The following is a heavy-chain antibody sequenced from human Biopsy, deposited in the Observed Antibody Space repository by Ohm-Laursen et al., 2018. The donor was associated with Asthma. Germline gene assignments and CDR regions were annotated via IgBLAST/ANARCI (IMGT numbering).Heavy chain of an antibody. J-gene: IGHJ6*02. CDR1: GYTFNSAG. D-gene: IGHD3-10*01. Sequence: GSSVKVSCKTSGYTFNSAGITWVRQAPGQGLEWMGWISVYNGNTKVAQKLQGRVTMITDTSTSTAYMELRSLRSGDTAVYFCARAVDYSHYYGIDVWGQGTTVTVS. CDR2: ISVYNGNT. CDR3: ARAVDYSHYYGIDV. V-gene: IGHV1-18*01.